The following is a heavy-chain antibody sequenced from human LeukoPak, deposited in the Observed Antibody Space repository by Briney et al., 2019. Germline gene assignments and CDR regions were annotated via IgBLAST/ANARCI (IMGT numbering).Heavy chain of an antibody. J-gene: IGHJ5*02. CDR1: GYTFTSYG. V-gene: IGHV1-18*01. Sequence: ASVKVSCKASGYTFTSYGISWVRQAPGQGLEWMGWISAYNGNTNYAQKLQGRVTMTTDTSTSTDYMEPRSLRSDDTAVYYCARDRFYRYCSGGSCHAQFDPWGQGTLVTVSS. D-gene: IGHD2-15*01. CDR2: ISAYNGNT. CDR3: ARDRFYRYCSGGSCHAQFDP.